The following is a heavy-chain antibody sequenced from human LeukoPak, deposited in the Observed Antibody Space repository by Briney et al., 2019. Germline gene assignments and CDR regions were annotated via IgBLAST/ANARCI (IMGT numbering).Heavy chain of an antibody. J-gene: IGHJ4*02. CDR3: AKDRGITIFGVDTRFDY. D-gene: IGHD3-3*01. V-gene: IGHV3-9*01. CDR1: GFSFDGYA. CDR2: ISWNSGHI. Sequence: PGGSLRLSCAASGFSFDGYAMHWVRQAPGKGLEWVSGISWNSGHIGYADSVKGRFTISRDNAKNSLYLQMNSLRAEDTALYYRAKDRGITIFGVDTRFDYWGQGTLVTVSS.